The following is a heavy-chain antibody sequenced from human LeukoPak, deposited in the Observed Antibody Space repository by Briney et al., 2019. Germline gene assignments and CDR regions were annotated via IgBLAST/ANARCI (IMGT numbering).Heavy chain of an antibody. V-gene: IGHV1-18*01. CDR2: ISAYNGNT. D-gene: IGHD2-2*02. Sequence: ASVTVSCKASGYTFTSYGISWVRQAPGQGLEWMGWISAYNGNTNYTQKLQGRVTMTTDTSTSTAYMELRSLRSDDTAVYYCARSLGCSSTSCYIDDYWGQGTLVTVSS. CDR1: GYTFTSYG. CDR3: ARSLGCSSTSCYIDDY. J-gene: IGHJ4*02.